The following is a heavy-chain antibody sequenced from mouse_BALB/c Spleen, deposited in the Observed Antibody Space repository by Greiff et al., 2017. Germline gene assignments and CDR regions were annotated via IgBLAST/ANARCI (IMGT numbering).Heavy chain of an antibody. CDR2: ISDGGSYT. Sequence: EVQVVESGGGLVKPGGSLKLSCAASGFTFSDYYMYWVRQTPEKRLEWVATISDGGSYTYYPDSVKGRFTISRDNAKHNLYLQMSSLKSEDTAMYYCARDKDYRYAWFAYWGQGTLVTVSA. CDR3: ARDKDYRYAWFAY. V-gene: IGHV5-4*02. J-gene: IGHJ3*01. CDR1: GFTFSDYY. D-gene: IGHD2-14*01.